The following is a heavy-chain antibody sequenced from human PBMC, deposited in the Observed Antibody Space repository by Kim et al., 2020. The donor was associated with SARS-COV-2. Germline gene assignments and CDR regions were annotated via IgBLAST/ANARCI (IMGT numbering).Heavy chain of an antibody. Sequence: SETLSLTCTVSGGSISSYYWSWIREPPGRGLEWIGYTYYSGSTNYNPSLKSRVTISVDTSKNQFSLKLSSVTAADTAVYYCARDHREWLQYTANWYFDLWGRGTLVTVSS. D-gene: IGHD3-3*01. CDR3: ARDHREWLQYTANWYFDL. J-gene: IGHJ2*01. V-gene: IGHV4-59*01. CDR1: GGSISSYY. CDR2: TYYSGST.